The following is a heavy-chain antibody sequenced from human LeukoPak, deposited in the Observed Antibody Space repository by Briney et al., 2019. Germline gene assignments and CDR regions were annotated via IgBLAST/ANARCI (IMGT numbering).Heavy chain of an antibody. D-gene: IGHD6-13*01. Sequence: GGSLRLSCAASGFTFSSYAMSWVRQAPGKGLEWVSAISGSGGSTYYADSVKGRFTISRDNSKNTLYLQMNSLRAEDTAVYYCAIAEAGSPIQHWGQGTLVTVSS. CDR3: AIAEAGSPIQH. CDR2: ISGSGGST. J-gene: IGHJ1*01. CDR1: GFTFSSYA. V-gene: IGHV3-23*01.